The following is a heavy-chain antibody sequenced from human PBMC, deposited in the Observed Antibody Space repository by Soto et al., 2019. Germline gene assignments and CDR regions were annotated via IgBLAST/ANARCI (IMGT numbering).Heavy chain of an antibody. Sequence: PSETLSLTCTVSGVSINNYYWTWIRQPPGKRLEWIGAIYYTGSTTYNPSLRSRVTFSVDTSKNQFSLSLTSVTAADTAVYFCEKVVSGGHLDYWDQGTLVTVSS. CDR1: GVSINNYY. J-gene: IGHJ4*02. V-gene: IGHV4-59*01. CDR3: EKVVSGGHLDY. D-gene: IGHD6-25*01. CDR2: IYYTGST.